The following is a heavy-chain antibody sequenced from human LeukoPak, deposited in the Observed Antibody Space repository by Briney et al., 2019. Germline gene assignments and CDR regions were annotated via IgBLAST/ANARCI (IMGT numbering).Heavy chain of an antibody. Sequence: GGSLRLSCAASGFTVSSNHMSWVRQTPGKGLEWVSVIYSGGRTYYADSVKGRFTISRDNAKNSLYLQMNSLRAEDTAVYYCARGGWDDAFDIWGQGTMVTVSS. J-gene: IGHJ3*02. CDR2: IYSGGRT. D-gene: IGHD1-26*01. V-gene: IGHV3-53*01. CDR1: GFTVSSNH. CDR3: ARGGWDDAFDI.